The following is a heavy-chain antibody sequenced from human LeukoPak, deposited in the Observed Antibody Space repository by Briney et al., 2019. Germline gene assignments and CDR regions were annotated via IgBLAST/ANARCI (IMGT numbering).Heavy chain of an antibody. CDR3: ARDNSLGDSPWWFDP. D-gene: IGHD5-12*01. CDR2: ISPSGGST. V-gene: IGHV1-46*01. CDR1: GYTFTGYW. Sequence: ASVKLSCKAFGYTFTGYWMHWVRQAPGQGPEWMGVISPSGGSTIYAQKFKGRVTLTRDMSTSTDYLELSSLRSEDTAVYYCARDNSLGDSPWWFDPWGQGTLVTVSS. J-gene: IGHJ5*02.